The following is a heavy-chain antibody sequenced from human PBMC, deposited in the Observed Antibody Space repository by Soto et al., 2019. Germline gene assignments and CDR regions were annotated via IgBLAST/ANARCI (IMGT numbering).Heavy chain of an antibody. J-gene: IGHJ6*02. CDR3: ARDLGSGTMVRGVTFYYGMDV. Sequence: ASVNVSCKASGYTFTGYYMHWVRQAPGQGLEWMGWINPNSGGTNYAQKFQGWVTMTRDTSISTAYMELSRLRSDDTAVYYCARDLGSGTMVRGVTFYYGMDVWGQGTTVTVSS. CDR2: INPNSGGT. V-gene: IGHV1-2*04. CDR1: GYTFTGYY. D-gene: IGHD3-10*01.